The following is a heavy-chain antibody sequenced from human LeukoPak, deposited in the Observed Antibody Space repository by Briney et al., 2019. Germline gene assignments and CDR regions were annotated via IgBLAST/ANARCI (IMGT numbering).Heavy chain of an antibody. CDR2: IYTSGST. Sequence: PSQTLSLXCTVSSGSISSGSYYWSWIRQPAGKGLEWIGRIYTSGSTNYNPSLKSRVTISVDTSKNQFSLKLSSVTAADTAVYYCARDPGTTPLDYYYYMDVWGKGTTVTVSS. V-gene: IGHV4-61*02. D-gene: IGHD1-7*01. CDR1: SGSISSGSYY. CDR3: ARDPGTTPLDYYYYMDV. J-gene: IGHJ6*03.